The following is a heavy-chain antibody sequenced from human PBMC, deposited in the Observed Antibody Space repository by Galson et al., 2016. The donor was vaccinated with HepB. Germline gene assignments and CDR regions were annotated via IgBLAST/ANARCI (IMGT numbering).Heavy chain of an antibody. CDR2: ISWDSVTI. J-gene: IGHJ2*01. D-gene: IGHD5-18*01. Sequence: SLRLSCAASGFTFDAYAMHWIRQVPGRGLEWISGISWDSVTINYADSVKGRFSISRDNAENSVYLQMSSLRADDTALYYCASSPNCSVNTRYGHFDLWGRGALVTVSS. V-gene: IGHV3-9*01. CDR3: ASSPNCSVNTRYGHFDL. CDR1: GFTFDAYA.